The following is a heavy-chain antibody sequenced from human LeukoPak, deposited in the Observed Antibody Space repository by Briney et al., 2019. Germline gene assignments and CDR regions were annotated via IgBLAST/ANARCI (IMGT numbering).Heavy chain of an antibody. CDR2: INPNSGGT. CDR1: GYTFTGYY. J-gene: IGHJ4*02. V-gene: IGHV1-2*02. CDR3: ARTYGDYAYYFDY. D-gene: IGHD4-17*01. Sequence: ASVKVSCKASGYTFTGYYMHWVRQAPGQGLEWMGWINPNSGGTNYAQKFQGRVTMTRDTSISTAYMELRRLRSDDTAVYYCARTYGDYAYYFDYWGQGTLVTVSS.